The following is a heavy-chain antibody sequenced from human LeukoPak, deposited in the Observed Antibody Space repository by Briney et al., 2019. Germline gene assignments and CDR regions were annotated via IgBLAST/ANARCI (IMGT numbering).Heavy chain of an antibody. CDR2: INPNSGGT. D-gene: IGHD3-3*02. CDR1: GYTFTGYY. Sequence: ASVKVSCKASGYTFTGYYMHWVRQAPGQGLEWMGWINPNSGGTNYAQKFQGRVTMTRDTSISTAYMELSRLRSDDTAVYYCARDLRAAFKCYFDYWGQGTLVTVSS. CDR3: ARDLRAAFKCYFDY. J-gene: IGHJ4*02. V-gene: IGHV1-2*02.